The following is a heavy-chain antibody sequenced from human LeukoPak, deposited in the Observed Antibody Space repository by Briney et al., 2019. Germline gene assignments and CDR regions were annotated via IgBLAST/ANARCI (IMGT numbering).Heavy chain of an antibody. J-gene: IGHJ4*02. CDR1: GFTFSKYW. D-gene: IGHD5-12*01. CDR2: IRGSGGST. CDR3: AKAGSGYDLLDY. V-gene: IGHV3-23*01. Sequence: GGSLRLSCAASGFTFSKYWMTWVRQAPGKGLEWVSAIRGSGGSTYYADSVKGRFTISRDNSKNTLFLQMNSLRGEDTAVYYCAKAGSGYDLLDYWGQGTLVTVSS.